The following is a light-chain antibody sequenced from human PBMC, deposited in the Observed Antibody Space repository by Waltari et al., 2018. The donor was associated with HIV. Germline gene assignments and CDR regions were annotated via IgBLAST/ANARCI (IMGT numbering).Light chain of an antibody. Sequence: SALTQLASVSGSPGQSVTISCTGTSPSFHFHNFLSWYQQHPGKAPQLIIFGVNYRPSGISSRFSASKSGDTASLTISGLQSGDEADYYCTTYTDRNSLLIGSGTKLTVL. CDR1: SPSFHFHNF. V-gene: IGLV2-14*01. J-gene: IGLJ2*01. CDR3: TTYTDRNSLL. CDR2: GVN.